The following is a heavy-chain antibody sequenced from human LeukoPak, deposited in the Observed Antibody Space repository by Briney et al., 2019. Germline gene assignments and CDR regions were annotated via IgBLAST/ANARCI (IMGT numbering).Heavy chain of an antibody. D-gene: IGHD3-10*01. CDR2: ISYDGSNK. J-gene: IGHJ4*02. CDR1: GFTFSSYG. Sequence: GRSLRLSCAASGFTFSSYGMHWVRQAPGKGLEWVAVISYDGSNKYYADSVKGRVSISRDNSKNTLYLQMNSLRPEDTAVYYCARRGDYYGSGSYYFDYWGQGTLVTVSS. CDR3: ARRGDYYGSGSYYFDY. V-gene: IGHV3-30*03.